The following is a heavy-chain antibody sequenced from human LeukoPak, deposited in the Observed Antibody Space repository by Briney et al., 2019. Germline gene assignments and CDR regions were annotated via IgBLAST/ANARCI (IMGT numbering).Heavy chain of an antibody. CDR1: GFTFSSYG. CDR3: AKAPTVTTVYFQH. V-gene: IGHV3-33*06. D-gene: IGHD4-17*01. J-gene: IGHJ1*01. Sequence: GRSLRLSCAASGFTFSSYGMHWVRQAPGKGLEWVAVIWYDGGNKYYADSVEGRFTISRDNSKNTLYLQMNSLRAEDTAVYYCAKAPTVTTVYFQHWGQGTLVTVSS. CDR2: IWYDGGNK.